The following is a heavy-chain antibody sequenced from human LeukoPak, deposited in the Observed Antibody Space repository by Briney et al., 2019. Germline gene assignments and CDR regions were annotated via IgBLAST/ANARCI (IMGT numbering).Heavy chain of an antibody. CDR3: TRDGISGSYLLYYFDY. CDR2: IRSKAYGGTT. J-gene: IGHJ4*02. D-gene: IGHD6-19*01. CDR1: GFTFSSYA. V-gene: IGHV3-49*04. Sequence: GGSLRLSCAASGFTFSSYAMSWVRQAPGKGLEWVGFIRSKAYGGTTEYAASVKGRFTISRDDSKSIAYLQMNSLKTEDTAVYYCTRDGISGSYLLYYFDYWGQGTLVTVSS.